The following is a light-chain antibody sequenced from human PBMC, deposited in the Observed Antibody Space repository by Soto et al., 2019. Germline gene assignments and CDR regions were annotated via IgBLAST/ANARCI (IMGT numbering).Light chain of an antibody. CDR1: QSVSSTF. CDR3: QQYGGSPFS. CDR2: GAS. V-gene: IGKV3-20*01. J-gene: IGKJ3*01. Sequence: SVLTQSPGTLSLSPGERATLSCRASQSVSSTFLAWFQQKPGQAPRLLIYGASTRATGIPDRFSGSGSGTDFTLTISRLEPEDFAVYYCQQYGGSPFSFGPGTKVDIK.